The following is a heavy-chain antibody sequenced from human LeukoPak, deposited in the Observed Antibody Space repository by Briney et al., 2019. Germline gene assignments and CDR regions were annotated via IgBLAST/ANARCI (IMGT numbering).Heavy chain of an antibody. V-gene: IGHV1-2*02. J-gene: IGHJ4*02. CDR1: GYTFTGYY. CDR2: INPNSGGT. Sequence: ASVKVSCKASGYTFTGYYMHWVRQAPGQGLEWMGWINPNSGGTNYAQKFQGRVTMTRDTSISTAYMELSRLRSDDTAVYYCARGLSSGWYEIDYWGQGTLVTVSS. CDR3: ARGLSSGWYEIDY. D-gene: IGHD6-19*01.